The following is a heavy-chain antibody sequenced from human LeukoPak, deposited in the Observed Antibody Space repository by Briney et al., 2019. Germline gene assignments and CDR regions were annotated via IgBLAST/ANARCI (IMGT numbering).Heavy chain of an antibody. CDR1: GYTFSSYY. J-gene: IGHJ5*02. Sequence: ASVKVSCKASGYTFSSYYMHWVRQAPGQGLEWMGIIDPSGGDRSYAQKFQGRVTVTRDMSTRTVYMELSDLRPEDTAVYYCARDYSGEWEQLTGWWFDPWGQGTLVIVSS. CDR3: ARDYSGEWEQLTGWWFDP. CDR2: IDPSGGDR. D-gene: IGHD1-26*01. V-gene: IGHV1-46*01.